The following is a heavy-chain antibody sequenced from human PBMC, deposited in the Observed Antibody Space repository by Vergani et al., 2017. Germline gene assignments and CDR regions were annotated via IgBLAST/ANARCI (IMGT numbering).Heavy chain of an antibody. CDR3: ARGWIIAAAEVRLKLDY. V-gene: IGHV1-46*01. CDR1: GYTFTSYY. CDR2: INPSGGST. J-gene: IGHJ4*02. Sequence: QVQLVQSGAEVKKPGASVKVSCKASGYTFTSYYMHWVRQAPGQGLEWMGIINPSGGSTSYAQKFQGRVTMTRDTSTITVYMELSSLRSEDTAVYYCARGWIIAAAEVRLKLDYWGQGTLVTVSS. D-gene: IGHD6-13*01.